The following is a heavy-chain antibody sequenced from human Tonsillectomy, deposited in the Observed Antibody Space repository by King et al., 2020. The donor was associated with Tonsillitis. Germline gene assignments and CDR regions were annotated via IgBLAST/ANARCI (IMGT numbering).Heavy chain of an antibody. J-gene: IGHJ4*02. D-gene: IGHD6-19*01. V-gene: IGHV4-39*01. CDR2: IYYSGST. CDR1: GGSISSSSYY. CDR3: ARAPADSVAGSPFDY. Sequence: QLQLQESGPGLVKPSETLSLTCTVSGGSISSSSYYWGWIRQPPGKGLEWIGSIYYSGSTYYNPSLKSRVTISVDTSKNQFSLKLSSVTAADTAVYYCARAPADSVAGSPFDYWGQGTLVTVSS.